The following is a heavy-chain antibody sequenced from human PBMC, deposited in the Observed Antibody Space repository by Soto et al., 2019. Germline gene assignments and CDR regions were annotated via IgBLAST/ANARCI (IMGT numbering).Heavy chain of an antibody. J-gene: IGHJ4*02. V-gene: IGHV3-23*01. CDR1: GFTFSSYA. D-gene: IGHD3-10*01. Sequence: GGSLRLSCAASGFTFSSYAMSWVRQAPGKGLEWVSAISGSGGSTYYADSVKGRFTISRDNSKNTLYLQMNSLRAEDTAVYYCAKDREARPYYYGSGSYFFDYWGQGTMVTVSS. CDR2: ISGSGGST. CDR3: AKDREARPYYYGSGSYFFDY.